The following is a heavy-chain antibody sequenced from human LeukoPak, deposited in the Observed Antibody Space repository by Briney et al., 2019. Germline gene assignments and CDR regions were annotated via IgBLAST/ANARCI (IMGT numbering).Heavy chain of an antibody. CDR1: GFTFSSYG. CDR3: AKGRESYYYGSGTLN. Sequence: GGSLRLSCAASGFTFSSYGMHWVRQAPGKGLEWVAVISYDGSNKYYADSVKGRFTISRDNSKNTLYLQMNSLRAEDTAVYYCAKGRESYYYGSGTLNWGQGTLVTVSS. D-gene: IGHD3-10*01. V-gene: IGHV3-30*18. J-gene: IGHJ4*02. CDR2: ISYDGSNK.